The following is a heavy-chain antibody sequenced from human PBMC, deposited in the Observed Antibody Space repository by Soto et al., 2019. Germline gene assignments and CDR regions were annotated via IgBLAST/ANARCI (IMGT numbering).Heavy chain of an antibody. CDR2: VHPSGGAT. CDR1: GYTFTAYF. J-gene: IGHJ4*02. CDR3: ARAPYSSSSFCFDY. V-gene: IGHV1-46*01. D-gene: IGHD6-6*01. Sequence: QVQVVQSGTEVKNPGASVKLSCKASGYTFTAYFMHWVRQAPGKGLEWMGIVHPSGGATNYAQKFQGRVAMTWDTSTSTVYMDLSSLRSDDTAVYYCARAPYSSSSFCFDYWGPGTLVTVSS.